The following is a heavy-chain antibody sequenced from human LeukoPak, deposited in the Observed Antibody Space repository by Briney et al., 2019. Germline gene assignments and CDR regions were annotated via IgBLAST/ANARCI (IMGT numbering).Heavy chain of an antibody. J-gene: IGHJ4*02. Sequence: GGSLRLSCAASGFTFDDYAKHWVRQAPGKGLEWVSGISWNSGSIGYADSVKGRFTISRDNAKNSLHLQMNSLRDEDTALYYCAKEGDSSFIDYWGQGTLVTVSS. CDR2: ISWNSGSI. V-gene: IGHV3-9*01. CDR1: GFTFDDYA. D-gene: IGHD6-13*01. CDR3: AKEGDSSFIDY.